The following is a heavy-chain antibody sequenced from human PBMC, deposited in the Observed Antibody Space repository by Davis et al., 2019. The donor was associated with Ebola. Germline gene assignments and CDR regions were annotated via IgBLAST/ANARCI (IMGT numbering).Heavy chain of an antibody. D-gene: IGHD2-21*02. Sequence: GESLKISCAASGFTFSSYEMNWVRQAPGKGLEWVSYISSSGSTIYYADSVKGRFTISRDNSKNTLYLQMNSLRAEDTAVYYCARVSGDSPFDYWGQGTLVTVSS. CDR2: ISSSGSTI. CDR1: GFTFSSYE. J-gene: IGHJ4*02. V-gene: IGHV3-48*03. CDR3: ARVSGDSPFDY.